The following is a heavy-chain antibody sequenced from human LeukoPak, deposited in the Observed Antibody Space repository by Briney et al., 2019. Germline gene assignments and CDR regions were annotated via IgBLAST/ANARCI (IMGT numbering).Heavy chain of an antibody. CDR1: GFTFSSYG. Sequence: GGSLRLSCAASGFTFSSYGMHWVRQAPGKGLEWVALMSYDGKAFYADSVKGRFTISRDNSKNTLYLHMNSLRTEDTAVYYCAKRGAYCSSTSCTDLDYWGQGTLVTVSS. J-gene: IGHJ4*02. D-gene: IGHD2-2*01. CDR2: MSYDGKA. CDR3: AKRGAYCSSTSCTDLDY. V-gene: IGHV3-30*12.